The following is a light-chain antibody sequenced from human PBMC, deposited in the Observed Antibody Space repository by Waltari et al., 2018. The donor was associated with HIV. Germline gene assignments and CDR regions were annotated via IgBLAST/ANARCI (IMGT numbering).Light chain of an antibody. Sequence: QSALTQPASASGSPRQSITISRTGTTSDVGAHNPVSWYQQHPAKAPKLVILEVSNRPSGVSNRFSGSKSANTASLTISGLQAEDEAYYYCSSYTSSDTVVFGGGTKVTVL. CDR1: TSDVGAHNP. CDR2: EVS. CDR3: SSYTSSDTVV. J-gene: IGLJ2*01. V-gene: IGLV2-14*03.